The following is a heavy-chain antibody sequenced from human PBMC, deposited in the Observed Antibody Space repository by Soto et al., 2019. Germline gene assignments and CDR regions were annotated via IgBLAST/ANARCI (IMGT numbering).Heavy chain of an antibody. V-gene: IGHV3-48*01. CDR1: GFTFSSYS. J-gene: IGHJ4*02. D-gene: IGHD6-13*01. CDR2: ISSSSSTI. CDR3: AKERYMSSWYFPSDKVSNFGY. Sequence: EVQLVESGGGLVQPGGSLRLSCAASGFTFSSYSMNWVRQAPGKGLEWVSYISSSSSTIYYADSVKGRFTISRDNAKNSLYRQMNSLRAEDTAVYFCAKERYMSSWYFPSDKVSNFGYWGQGTLVTVSS.